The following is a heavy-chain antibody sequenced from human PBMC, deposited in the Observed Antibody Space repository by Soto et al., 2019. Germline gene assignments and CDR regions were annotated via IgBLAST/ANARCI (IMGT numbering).Heavy chain of an antibody. CDR3: ARPSDSSSSNTDAFDI. D-gene: IGHD6-6*01. CDR1: GGSISSSSYY. V-gene: IGHV4-39*01. J-gene: IGHJ3*02. CDR2: IYYSGST. Sequence: QLQLQESGPGLVKPSETLSLTCTVSGGSISSSSYYWGWIRQPPGKGLEWIGSIYYSGSTYYNPSLKSRVTISVDTSKNQFSLKLSSVTAADTAVYYCARPSDSSSSNTDAFDIWGQGTMVTVSS.